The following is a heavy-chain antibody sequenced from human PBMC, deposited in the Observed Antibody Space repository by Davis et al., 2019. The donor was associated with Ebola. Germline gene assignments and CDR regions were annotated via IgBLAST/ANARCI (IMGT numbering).Heavy chain of an antibody. Sequence: MPSETLSLTCAVYGGSSSGSYWSWIRQHPGKGLEWIGEIKHSGSTNYNPSLWGRVTISVDTSKIQFSLKLTSVTAADTAVYYCARGGKYGSGSSYWYFDLWGRGTLVTVSS. J-gene: IGHJ2*01. CDR3: ARGGKYGSGSSYWYFDL. CDR1: GGSSSGSY. D-gene: IGHD3-10*01. V-gene: IGHV4-34*01. CDR2: IKHSGST.